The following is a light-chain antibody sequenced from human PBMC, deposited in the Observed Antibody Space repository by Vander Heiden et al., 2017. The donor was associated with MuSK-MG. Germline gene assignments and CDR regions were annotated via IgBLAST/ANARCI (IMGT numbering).Light chain of an antibody. CDR3: QQSDSTPLT. CDR1: QTIGGY. CDR2: AAS. Sequence: DIQMTQSPSSLSASVGDRVTITCRASQTIGGYLNWYQQKPGNAPKLLIYAASSLQSGVPSRFSGAGSGTDFTLTISSLQPEDFATYYCQQSDSTPLTFGQGTRLDIK. V-gene: IGKV1-39*01. J-gene: IGKJ5*01.